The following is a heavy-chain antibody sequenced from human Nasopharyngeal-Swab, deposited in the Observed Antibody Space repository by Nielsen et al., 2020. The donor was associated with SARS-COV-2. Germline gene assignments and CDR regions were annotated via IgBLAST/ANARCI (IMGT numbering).Heavy chain of an antibody. J-gene: IGHJ6*02. CDR1: GFTFSSYG. Sequence: GSLRLSCAASGFTFSSYGMHWVRQAPGKGLEWVAVIWYDGSNKYYADSVKGRFTISRDNSKNTLYLQMNSLRAEDTAVYYCARDRGTYNGSYYHYYYGMDVWGQGTTVTVSS. CDR3: ARDRGTYNGSYYHYYYGMDV. CDR2: IWYDGSNK. V-gene: IGHV3-33*01. D-gene: IGHD1-26*01.